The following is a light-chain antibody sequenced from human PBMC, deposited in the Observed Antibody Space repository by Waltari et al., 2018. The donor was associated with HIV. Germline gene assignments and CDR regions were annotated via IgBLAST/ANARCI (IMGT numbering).Light chain of an antibody. CDR1: DSDIGASDY. CDR2: EVK. J-gene: IGLJ2*01. Sequence: QSALTQPASVSGSPGQSITISCTGSDSDIGASDYVSRYQKYPDRAPRLLIYEVKKRPSGVSSRFSGSKSANTASLTISGLQLEDEAEFYCASFSRGLTLVVFGGGTHVTVL. V-gene: IGLV2-14*01. CDR3: ASFSRGLTLVV.